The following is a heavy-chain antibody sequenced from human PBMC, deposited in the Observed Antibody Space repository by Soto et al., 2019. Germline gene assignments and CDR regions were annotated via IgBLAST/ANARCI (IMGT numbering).Heavy chain of an antibody. CDR3: ARSTGSYSYYGTDV. CDR2: INPKNGDT. Sequence: ASVKVSCKSSGYTLTDYYMHWVRQTPGQGLEWMGWINPKNGDTNSAQKFRGRVTMTRDTSISTAYLELSSLRSDDTAVYYCARSTGSYSYYGTDVWGQGTTVTVSS. V-gene: IGHV1-2*02. J-gene: IGHJ6*02. CDR1: GYTLTDYY. D-gene: IGHD1-26*01.